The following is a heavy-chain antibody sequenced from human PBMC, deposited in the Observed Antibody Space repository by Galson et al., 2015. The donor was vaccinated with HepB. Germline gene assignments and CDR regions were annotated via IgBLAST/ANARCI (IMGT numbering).Heavy chain of an antibody. Sequence: SLRLSCAASGFTFGRYAMSWVRQAPGKGLEWVSSITSSGAGTYFAASVKGRFTISRDNAESSLWLQMNSLRAEDTAVYYCWARGKIDYWGQGILVTVSS. J-gene: IGHJ4*02. D-gene: IGHD6-6*01. CDR2: ITSSGAGT. CDR3: WARGKIDY. CDR1: GFTFGRYA. V-gene: IGHV3-23*01.